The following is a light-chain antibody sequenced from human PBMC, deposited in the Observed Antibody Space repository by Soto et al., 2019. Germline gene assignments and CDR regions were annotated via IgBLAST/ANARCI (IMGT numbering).Light chain of an antibody. J-gene: IGLJ2*01. V-gene: IGLV3-21*02. CDR3: QVWDSTSDHRI. Sequence: SYELTQPPSVSVAPGQTARIPCGGNNIGSKPVHWYQQKPRQAPVLVVFDDGDRPSGIPERFSGSNSGNTATLTISRVEAGDEADLYCQVWDSTSDHRIFGGGTKLTVL. CDR2: DDG. CDR1: NIGSKP.